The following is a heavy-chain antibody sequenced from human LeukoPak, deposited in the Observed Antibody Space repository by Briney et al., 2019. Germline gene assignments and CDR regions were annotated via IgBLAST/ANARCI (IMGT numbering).Heavy chain of an antibody. D-gene: IGHD3-9*01. CDR2: VTNSGSTI. J-gene: IGHJ6*02. CDR3: ARSIGLTGGGVDV. V-gene: IGHV3-11*01. CDR1: GFTFSDYN. Sequence: GGSLRLSCAASGFTFSDYNMNWVRQAPGKGLEWVSYVTNSGSTIHYADSVKGRFTISRDNAKNSLYLQMNSLRAEDTAVYYCARSIGLTGGGVDVWGQGTTVTVSS.